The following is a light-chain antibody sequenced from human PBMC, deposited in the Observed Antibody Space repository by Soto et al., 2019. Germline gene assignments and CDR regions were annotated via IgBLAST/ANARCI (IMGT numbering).Light chain of an antibody. CDR2: GAS. CDR1: QSVSSSY. V-gene: IGKV3-20*01. Sequence: EIVLTQSPGTLSLSPGERATLSCRASQSVSSSYLAWYQQKPGQAPRLLIYGASSRATGIPDRFSGSGSGTDFTLTISRLEPEDFAVYYCPQYGGSPRTFGQGTRLEIK. CDR3: PQYGGSPRT. J-gene: IGKJ5*01.